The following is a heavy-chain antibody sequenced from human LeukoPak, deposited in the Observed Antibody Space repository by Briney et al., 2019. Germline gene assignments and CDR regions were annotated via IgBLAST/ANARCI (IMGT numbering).Heavy chain of an antibody. D-gene: IGHD2-8*02. CDR2: ISGSGDST. Sequence: PGGSLRLSCAASGFTFSSYAMSWVRQDPGKGLEWVSTISGSGDSTYYTDSVKGRLTISRDNSKNTLYLQMNSLRAEDTALYYCAKKYTGGRWYNGMDVWGQGTTVTVSS. J-gene: IGHJ6*02. CDR3: AKKYTGGRWYNGMDV. CDR1: GFTFSSYA. V-gene: IGHV3-23*01.